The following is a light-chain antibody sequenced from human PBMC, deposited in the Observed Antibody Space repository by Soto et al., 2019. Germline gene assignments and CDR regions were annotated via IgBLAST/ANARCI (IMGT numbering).Light chain of an antibody. CDR1: QTVSRNY. J-gene: IGKJ5*01. CDR2: GAS. CDR3: PDPATSPNT. Sequence: ENVLSLSPVTLSLSPGERVTLYCRASQTVSRNYLAWHQQKPGPTPRLLVYGASSRATGIPDRFSGSASATDFTLTISRLEPEDFALYCCPDPATSPNTSGQGTRLATK. V-gene: IGKV3-20*01.